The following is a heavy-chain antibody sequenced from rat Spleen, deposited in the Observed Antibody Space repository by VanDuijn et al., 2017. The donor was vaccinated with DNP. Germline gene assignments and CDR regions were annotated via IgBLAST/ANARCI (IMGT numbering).Heavy chain of an antibody. CDR2: MWYDGDT. Sequence: QVQLKESGPGLVQPSETLSLTCSVSGFPLTTYSVSWVRQPSGRGPEWMGRMWYDGDTAYKSALKSRLSISRDTSRNQVFLKMNSLQTEDTATYFCTIFITAVVRDYWGQGVMVTVSS. D-gene: IGHD1-1*01. CDR3: TIFITAVVRDY. J-gene: IGHJ2*01. CDR1: GFPLTTYS. V-gene: IGHV2-63*01.